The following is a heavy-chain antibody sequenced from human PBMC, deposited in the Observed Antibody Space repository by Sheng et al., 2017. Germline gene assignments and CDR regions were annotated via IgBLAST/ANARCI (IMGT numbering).Heavy chain of an antibody. CDR3: ARANYYYYMDV. CDR2: IYSGGST. CDR1: GFTVSSNY. Sequence: EVQLVESGGGLVQPGGSLRLSCAASGFTVSSNYMSWVRQAPGKGLEWVSVIYSGGSTYYADSVKGRFTISRDNSKNTLYLQMNSLRAEDTAVYYCARANYYYYMDVWGQGTTVTVSS. J-gene: IGHJ6*03. V-gene: IGHV3-66*01.